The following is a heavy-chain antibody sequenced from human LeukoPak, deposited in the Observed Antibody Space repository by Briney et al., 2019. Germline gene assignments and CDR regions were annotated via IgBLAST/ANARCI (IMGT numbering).Heavy chain of an antibody. Sequence: GGSLRLSCPASGFTFSSCAMGWVRQAPGKGLEWVSSISGSGDSTYYADSVKGRFTISRDNSKNTLYLQMNSLRAEDTAVYYCAKEYSYAPYYFDYWGQGTLVTVSS. D-gene: IGHD5-18*01. CDR1: GFTFSSCA. V-gene: IGHV3-23*01. CDR3: AKEYSYAPYYFDY. J-gene: IGHJ4*02. CDR2: ISGSGDST.